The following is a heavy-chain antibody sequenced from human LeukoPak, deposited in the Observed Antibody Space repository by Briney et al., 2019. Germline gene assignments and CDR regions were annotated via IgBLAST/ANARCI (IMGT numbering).Heavy chain of an antibody. V-gene: IGHV3-33*01. CDR1: GFTFSSYG. Sequence: QPGGSLRLSCAASGFTFSSYGMHWVRQAPGKGLEWVAVIWYDGSNKYYADSVKGRFTISRDNSKNTLYLQMNSLRAEDTAVYYCARGGSSSPEDAFDIWGQGTMVTVSS. CDR2: IWYDGSNK. J-gene: IGHJ3*02. D-gene: IGHD6-13*01. CDR3: ARGGSSSPEDAFDI.